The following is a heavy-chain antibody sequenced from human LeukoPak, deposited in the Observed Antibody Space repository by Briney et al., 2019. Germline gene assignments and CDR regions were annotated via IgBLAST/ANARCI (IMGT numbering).Heavy chain of an antibody. J-gene: IGHJ6*02. D-gene: IGHD1-1*01. CDR1: GFTFSSYG. V-gene: IGHV3-33*01. CDR2: IWYDGSNK. CDR3: ARDRKLEPGDYYYGMDV. Sequence: GGSLRLSCAASGFTFSSYGMHWVRQAPGKGLEWVAVIWYDGSNKYYADSVKGRFTISRDNSKNTLYLQMNSLRAEDTAVYYCARDRKLEPGDYYYGMDVWGQGATVTVSS.